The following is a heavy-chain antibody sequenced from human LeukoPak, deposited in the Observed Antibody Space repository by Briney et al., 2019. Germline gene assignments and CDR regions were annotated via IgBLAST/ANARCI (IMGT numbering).Heavy chain of an antibody. CDR3: TRYDVYYYGMDV. CDR1: GGSISSYY. V-gene: IGHV4-4*07. J-gene: IGHJ6*02. CDR2: IYASGST. Sequence: PSETLSLTCTVSGGSISSYYWTWIRQPAGKGLEWIGRIYASGSTNYNPSLKSRVTISVDTSNNQFSLTLSSVTAADTAVYYCTRYDVYYYGMDVWGQGTTVTVSS. D-gene: IGHD1-1*01.